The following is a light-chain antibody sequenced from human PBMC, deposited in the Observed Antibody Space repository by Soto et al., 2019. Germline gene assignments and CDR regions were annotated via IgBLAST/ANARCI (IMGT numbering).Light chain of an antibody. Sequence: VVTQEPSLTVSPGGTVTLTCGSSTGAVTSGHYPYWFQQKPGQAPRTLIYDTSNKHSWTPARFSGSLLGGKAALTLSGAQPEDEAEYYCLLSYSGARGVFGTGTKLTVL. V-gene: IGLV7-46*01. J-gene: IGLJ1*01. CDR3: LLSYSGARGV. CDR1: TGAVTSGHY. CDR2: DTS.